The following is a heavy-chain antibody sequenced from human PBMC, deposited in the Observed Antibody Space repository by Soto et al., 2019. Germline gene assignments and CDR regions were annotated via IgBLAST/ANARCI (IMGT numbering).Heavy chain of an antibody. J-gene: IGHJ5*02. CDR3: ARGQRALITYGPFDA. D-gene: IGHD4-17*01. Sequence: GWSLRLSCAASGFTLSSYAMSLVRQAPGKGLEWVSTFSGTGGYTYYADSVKGRFTISRDDSKNTLFLHMNSLRAADTAVYYCARGQRALITYGPFDAWGQGTLFTVXS. V-gene: IGHV3-23*01. CDR2: FSGTGGYT. CDR1: GFTLSSYA.